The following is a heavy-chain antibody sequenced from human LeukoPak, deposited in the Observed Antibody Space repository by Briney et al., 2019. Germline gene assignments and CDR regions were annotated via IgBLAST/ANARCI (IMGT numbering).Heavy chain of an antibody. J-gene: IGHJ4*02. CDR2: ISGYNGNT. Sequence: GASVKVSCKPSGYTFTSYSIGWVRQAPGQGLEWMGWISGYNGNTNYAHDLQGRVTMTIDTATTAAYMELRSLRSDDTAVYYCARVPAADFDYWGQGTLVTVSS. D-gene: IGHD2-2*01. V-gene: IGHV1-18*01. CDR1: GYTFTSYS. CDR3: ARVPAADFDY.